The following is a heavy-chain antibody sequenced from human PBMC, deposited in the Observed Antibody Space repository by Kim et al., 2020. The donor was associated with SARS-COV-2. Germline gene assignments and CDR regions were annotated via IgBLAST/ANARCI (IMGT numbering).Heavy chain of an antibody. J-gene: IGHJ5*02. CDR2: ISYDGSNK. Sequence: GGSLRLSCAASGFTFSSYAMHWVRQAPGKGLEWVAVISYDGSNKYYADSVKGRFTISRDNSKNTLYLQMNSLRAEDTAVYYCARDWDYGDYGGWFDPWG. V-gene: IGHV3-30*04. CDR1: GFTFSSYA. D-gene: IGHD4-17*01. CDR3: ARDWDYGDYGGWFDP.